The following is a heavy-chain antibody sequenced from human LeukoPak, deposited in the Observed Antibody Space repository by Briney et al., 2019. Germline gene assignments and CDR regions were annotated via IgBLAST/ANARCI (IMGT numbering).Heavy chain of an antibody. D-gene: IGHD2-2*01. CDR3: AKGRYCSSTSCYQVWFDP. V-gene: IGHV3-23*01. CDR1: GFTFDDYA. Sequence: GGSLRLSCAASGFTFDDYAMHWVRQAPGKGLEWVSAISGSGGSTYYADSVKGRFTISRDNSKNTLYLQMNSLRAEDTAVYYCAKGRYCSSTSCYQVWFDPWGQGTLVTVSS. CDR2: ISGSGGST. J-gene: IGHJ5*02.